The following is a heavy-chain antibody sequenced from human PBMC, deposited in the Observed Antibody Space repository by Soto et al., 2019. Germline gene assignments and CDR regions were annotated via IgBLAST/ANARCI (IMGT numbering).Heavy chain of an antibody. D-gene: IGHD2-8*01. V-gene: IGHV1-69*02. CDR1: GGTFSSYT. CDR3: GFEGMYESAY. CDR2: IIPILGIA. Sequence: QVQLVQSGAEVKKPGSSVKVSCKASGGTFSSYTISWVRQAPGQGLGWMGRIIPILGIANYAQKFQGRVTITADKSTSTAYMELSSLRSEDTAVYYCGFEGMYESAYWGQGTLVTVSS. J-gene: IGHJ4*02.